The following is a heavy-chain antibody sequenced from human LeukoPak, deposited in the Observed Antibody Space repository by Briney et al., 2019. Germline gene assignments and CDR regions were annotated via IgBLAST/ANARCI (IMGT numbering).Heavy chain of an antibody. Sequence: GSLRLSCAASGFTFSSYEMNWVRQAPGKGLEWIGYIYYSGSTNYNPSLKSRVTISVDTSKNQFSLKLSSVTAADTAVYYCAGGETSGSYLEDYYYYYMDVWGKGTTVTVSS. V-gene: IGHV4-59*01. CDR3: AGGETSGSYLEDYYYYYMDV. CDR1: GFTFSSYE. D-gene: IGHD1-26*01. J-gene: IGHJ6*03. CDR2: IYYSGST.